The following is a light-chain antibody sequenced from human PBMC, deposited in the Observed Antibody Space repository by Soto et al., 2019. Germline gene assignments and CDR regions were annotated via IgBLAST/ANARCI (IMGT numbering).Light chain of an antibody. V-gene: IGKV2-28*01. J-gene: IGKJ1*01. CDR2: MGS. Sequence: DIVMTQSPLSMPVTPGEPASISCRSSQSLLHSNGYNYLDWYLQKPGQSPQLLICMGSNRASGVPDRFSGSGSGTDFTLTISRVEAEDFGVYYCMQTLQSPWTFGQVTQVDIK. CDR3: MQTLQSPWT. CDR1: QSLLHSNGYNY.